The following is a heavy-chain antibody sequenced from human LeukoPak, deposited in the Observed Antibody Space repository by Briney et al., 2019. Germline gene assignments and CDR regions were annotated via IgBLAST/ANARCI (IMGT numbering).Heavy chain of an antibody. D-gene: IGHD4-23*01. CDR1: GGSFSGYY. V-gene: IGHV4-34*01. CDR2: INHSGST. Sequence: SETLSLTCAVYGGSFSGYYWSWLRQPPGKGLEWIGEINHSGSTNYNPSLKSRVTISVDTSKNQFSLKVSSVTAAETAVYYCAREAGYGGNYWFDRWGQGTLVTVSS. CDR3: AREAGYGGNYWFDR. J-gene: IGHJ5*02.